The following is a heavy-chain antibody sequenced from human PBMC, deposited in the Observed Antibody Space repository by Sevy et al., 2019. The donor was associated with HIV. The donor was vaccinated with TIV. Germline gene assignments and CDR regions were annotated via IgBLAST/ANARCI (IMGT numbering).Heavy chain of an antibody. J-gene: IGHJ3*02. V-gene: IGHV3-23*01. Sequence: GGSLRLSCAASGFTFSSYAMSWVRQAPGKGLEWVSAISGSGGSTYYADSVKGRFTISRDNSKNTLYLQMNSLRAEDTAVYYCAKNRYYGSGSYYNPDAFDIWGQGTMVTVSS. CDR1: GFTFSSYA. CDR3: AKNRYYGSGSYYNPDAFDI. D-gene: IGHD3-10*01. CDR2: ISGSGGST.